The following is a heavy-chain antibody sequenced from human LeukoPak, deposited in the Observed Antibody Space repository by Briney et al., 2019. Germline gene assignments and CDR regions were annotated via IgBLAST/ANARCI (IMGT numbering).Heavy chain of an antibody. Sequence: GGALRLSCGAPGFPLSSYAIHWGRQAPGQGVGGGGGIWYDGGNKYYADSVKGRFTTSRDNSKNTLYLQMNSLRAEDTAVYYCAKDGSRGAAAVTYYFDYWGQGTLVTVSS. V-gene: IGHV3-33*06. J-gene: IGHJ4*02. D-gene: IGHD6-13*01. CDR2: IWYDGGNK. CDR3: AKDGSRGAAAVTYYFDY. CDR1: GFPLSSYA.